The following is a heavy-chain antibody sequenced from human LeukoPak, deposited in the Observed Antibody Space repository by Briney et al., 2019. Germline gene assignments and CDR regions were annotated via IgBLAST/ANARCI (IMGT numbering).Heavy chain of an antibody. CDR1: GGTLSSFA. D-gene: IGHD2-2*01. J-gene: IGHJ6*04. CDR2: IIPMYATA. CDR3: ASRWILGYCSSNSCGHNYYNGMDV. V-gene: IGHV1-69*01. Sequence: SVKVSCKVSGGTLSSFAISWARQAPGQGLEWMGGIIPMYATANYAQKFQGRVTITADESTSTAYMELSSLSSEDTAVYYCASRWILGYCSSNSCGHNYYNGMDVWGKGTTVTVSS.